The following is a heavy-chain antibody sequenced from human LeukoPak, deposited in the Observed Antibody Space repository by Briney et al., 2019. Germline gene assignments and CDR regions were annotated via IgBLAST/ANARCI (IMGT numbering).Heavy chain of an antibody. CDR1: GFTFSSYG. V-gene: IGHV3-33*06. CDR2: IWYDGSNK. CDR3: AKDRASAVPAAIDY. D-gene: IGHD2-2*01. Sequence: GGSLRLSCAASGFTFSSYGMHWVRQAPGKGLEWVAVIWYDGSNKYYADSVKGRFTISRDNSKNTLYLQMNSLRAEDTAVYYCAKDRASAVPAAIDYWGQGTLVTVSS. J-gene: IGHJ4*02.